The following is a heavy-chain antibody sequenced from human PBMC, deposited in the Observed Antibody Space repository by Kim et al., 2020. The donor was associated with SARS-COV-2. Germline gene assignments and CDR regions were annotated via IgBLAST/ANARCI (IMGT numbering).Heavy chain of an antibody. J-gene: IGHJ4*02. CDR2: INPNSGDT. CDR1: GYTFTVYY. V-gene: IGHV1-2*02. D-gene: IGHD5-12*01. CDR3: ARDQGEWLHSRYFFDS. Sequence: ASVKVSCKASGYTFTVYYIYWVRQAPGQGLEWMGWINPNSGDTNYAQKFQGRVTMTRDTSISAVYMELSRLRSDDTAVYYCARDQGEWLHSRYFFDSWGQ.